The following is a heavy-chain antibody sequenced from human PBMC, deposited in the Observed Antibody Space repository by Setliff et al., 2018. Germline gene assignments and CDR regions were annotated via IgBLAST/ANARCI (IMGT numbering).Heavy chain of an antibody. D-gene: IGHD1-1*01. CDR2: IHYRGTT. V-gene: IGHV4-39*01. J-gene: IGHJ4*02. Sequence: ETLSLTCTVSGASISSGTYYWAWIRQPPGKGLEWIGRIHYRGTTYSNASLASRLTISVDTAKNQFSLKLTSVTAADTAVYYCARTGTYRYFDYWGQGTRVTVSS. CDR1: GASISSGTYY. CDR3: ARTGTYRYFDY.